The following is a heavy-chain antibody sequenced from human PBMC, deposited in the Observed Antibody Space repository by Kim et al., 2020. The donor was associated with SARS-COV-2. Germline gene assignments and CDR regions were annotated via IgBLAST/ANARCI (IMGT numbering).Heavy chain of an antibody. V-gene: IGHV1-8*01. D-gene: IGHD6-19*01. CDR2: MNTNSGNT. CDR3: SRESAVTGTVAIDY. Sequence: MNTNSGNTGYAQKLQGRGTMTRNTYISTAYMELSSLRSEDTAVYYCSRESAVTGTVAIDYWGQVTLVTVSS. J-gene: IGHJ4*02.